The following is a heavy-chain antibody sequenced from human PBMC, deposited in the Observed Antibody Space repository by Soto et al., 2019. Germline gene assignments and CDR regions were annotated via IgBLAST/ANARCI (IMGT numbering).Heavy chain of an antibody. CDR3: ARESEDLTSNFDP. CDR1: GFTFTRYS. V-gene: IGHV3-21*06. J-gene: IGHJ5*02. Sequence: PGGSLRLSCAASGFTFTRYSVNWVRQAPGKGLEWVSSISSTTNYIYYGDSMKGRFTISRDNAKNSLYLEMNSLRAEDTAVYYCARESEDLTSNFDPWGPGTLVTVPS. D-gene: IGHD1-7*01. CDR2: ISSTTNYI.